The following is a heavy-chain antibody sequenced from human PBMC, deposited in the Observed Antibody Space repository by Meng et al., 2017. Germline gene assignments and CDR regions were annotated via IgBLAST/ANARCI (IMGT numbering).Heavy chain of an antibody. CDR1: GYTFTSYD. V-gene: IGHV1-8*03. J-gene: IGHJ5*02. Sequence: QVQSGPSGAEVKKPGASVKVSCKASGYTFTSYDINWVRQATGQGLEWMGWMNPNSGNTGYAQKFQGRVTITRNTSISTAYMELSSLRSEDTAVYYCARGYYGSGLFDPWGQGTLVTVSS. D-gene: IGHD3-10*01. CDR3: ARGYYGSGLFDP. CDR2: MNPNSGNT.